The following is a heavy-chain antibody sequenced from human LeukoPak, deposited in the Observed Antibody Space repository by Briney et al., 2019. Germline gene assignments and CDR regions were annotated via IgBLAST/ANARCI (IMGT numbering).Heavy chain of an antibody. D-gene: IGHD3-3*01. CDR3: AIGPNPQLWSGYYTFDY. CDR1: GYTFTSYD. Sequence: ASVKVSCKASGYTFTSYDINWVRQATGQGLEWMGWMNPNSGNTGYAQKFQGRVTITRNTSISTAYMELSSLRSADTAVYYCAIGPNPQLWSGYYTFDYGGQGTLVTVSS. J-gene: IGHJ4*02. V-gene: IGHV1-8*03. CDR2: MNPNSGNT.